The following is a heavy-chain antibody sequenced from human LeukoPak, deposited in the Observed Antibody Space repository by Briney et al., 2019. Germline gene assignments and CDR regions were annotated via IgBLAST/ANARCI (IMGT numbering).Heavy chain of an antibody. J-gene: IGHJ4*02. CDR1: GFTFSSNW. D-gene: IGHD2-15*01. CDR3: ARDLGGYFDY. Sequence: GGSLRLSCAASGFTFSSNWMHWVRQAPGKGLEWVSYISSSSDTIYYADSVKGRFTISRHNAKNSLYLQMNSLRAEDTAVYYCARDLGGYFDYWGQGTLVTVSS. CDR2: ISSSSDTI. V-gene: IGHV3-48*01.